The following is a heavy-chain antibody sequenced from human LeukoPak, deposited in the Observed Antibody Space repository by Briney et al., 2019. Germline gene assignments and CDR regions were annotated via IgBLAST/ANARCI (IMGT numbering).Heavy chain of an antibody. CDR2: ISGSGGTT. Sequence: GGSLRLSCAASGFTFSSYAMSWVRQAPGKGLEWVSEISGSGGTTYYADSVKGRFTISRDNSENTLYLQMNSLRAEDTAIYYCAKDPNPVTTSYFEYWGQGTLAIVSS. J-gene: IGHJ4*02. V-gene: IGHV3-23*01. CDR3: AKDPNPVTTSYFEY. D-gene: IGHD4-17*01. CDR1: GFTFSSYA.